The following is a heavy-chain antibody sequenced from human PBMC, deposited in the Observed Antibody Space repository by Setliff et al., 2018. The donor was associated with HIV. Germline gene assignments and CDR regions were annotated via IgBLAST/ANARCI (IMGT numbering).Heavy chain of an antibody. CDR1: GGSISSYY. CDR3: ARGLSIFGVATPGFYSFMDV. CDR2: IDYSGSS. Sequence: SETLSLTCTVSGGSISSYYWGWIRQPPGKGLEWIGSIDYSGSSNYNPSLKSRVSISLDTSKKQVSLKLNSVTAADTAVYYCARGLSIFGVATPGFYSFMDVWGKGTTVTVSS. J-gene: IGHJ6*03. V-gene: IGHV4-59*01. D-gene: IGHD3-3*01.